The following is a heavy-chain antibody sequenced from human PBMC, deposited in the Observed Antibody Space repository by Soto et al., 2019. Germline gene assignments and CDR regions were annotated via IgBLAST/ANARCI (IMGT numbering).Heavy chain of an antibody. V-gene: IGHV1-58*01. D-gene: IGHD6-19*01. Sequence: QMQLVQSGPEVKKPGTSVKVSCKASGFTFTSSAVQWVRQARGQRLEWIGWIVVGSGNTNYAQKFQERGTITRDMSTSTDYMEVSSLRSEDTAVYYCAARPVGIAVKTGDYWGQGTLVTVSS. J-gene: IGHJ4*02. CDR1: GFTFTSSA. CDR3: AARPVGIAVKTGDY. CDR2: IVVGSGNT.